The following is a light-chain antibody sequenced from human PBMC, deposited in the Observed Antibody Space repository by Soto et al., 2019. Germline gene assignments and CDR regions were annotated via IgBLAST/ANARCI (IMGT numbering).Light chain of an antibody. CDR1: QSVTSSS. Sequence: EIVLTQFPGTLTLSPGERATLSCRASQSVTSSSLAWYQQKPGQTPRLLIYDASNRATGIPARFSGSGSGTDFTLTISSLEPEDFAVYYCQQRSNFGQGTRLEIK. V-gene: IGKV3-11*01. J-gene: IGKJ5*01. CDR3: QQRSN. CDR2: DAS.